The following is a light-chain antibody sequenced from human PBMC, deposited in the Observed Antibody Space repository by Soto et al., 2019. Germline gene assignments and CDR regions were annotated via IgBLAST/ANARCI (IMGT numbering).Light chain of an antibody. CDR3: CSYAVTSSHVL. V-gene: IGLV2-23*01. CDR2: EAT. J-gene: IGLJ2*01. CDR1: NSDVGSYNL. Sequence: QSALTQPASVSGSPGQSITISCTGTNSDVGSYNLVSWYQQHPDKAPKLMIYEATKRPSGVSKRFSGSKSGNTASLTVSGLQAEDEADYYCCSYAVTSSHVLFGGGTKLTVL.